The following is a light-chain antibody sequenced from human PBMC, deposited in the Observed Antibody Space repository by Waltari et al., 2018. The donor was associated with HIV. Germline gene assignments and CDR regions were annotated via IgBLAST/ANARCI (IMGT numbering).Light chain of an antibody. CDR1: EDISNH. CDR2: AAS. CDR3: QKYNFAPFS. V-gene: IGKV1-27*01. J-gene: IGKJ3*01. Sequence: DMQMTQSPSSLSASVGDRITINCRASEDISNHLAWYQQRPGKVPKLLISAASTLQSGVPSRFSGTGSGSFFTLTISSLQPEDVATYFCQKYNFAPFSFGPGTKVDLK.